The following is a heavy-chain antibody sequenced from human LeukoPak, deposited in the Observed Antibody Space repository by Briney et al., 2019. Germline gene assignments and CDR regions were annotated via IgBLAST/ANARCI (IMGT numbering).Heavy chain of an antibody. D-gene: IGHD3-16*01. Sequence: ASVKVSCKASGYTFTGYYMHWVRQAPGQGLEWMGWINPDNGGTNYAQKFQGRVTMTRDMSISTAYMELSRLRSDDTAVYYCARGLRGSEDYWGQGTLVTVTS. V-gene: IGHV1-2*02. CDR2: INPDNGGT. CDR1: GYTFTGYY. J-gene: IGHJ4*02. CDR3: ARGLRGSEDY.